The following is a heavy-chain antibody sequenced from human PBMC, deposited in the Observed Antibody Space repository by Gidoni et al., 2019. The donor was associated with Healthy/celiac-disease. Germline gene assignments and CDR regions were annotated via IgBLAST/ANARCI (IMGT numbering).Heavy chain of an antibody. D-gene: IGHD4-17*01. V-gene: IGHV4-39*01. CDR1: GGSISSSSYY. Sequence: QLQLQESGPGLVKPSETLSLTCTVSGGSISSSSYYWGWIRQPPGKGLEWIGSIYYSGSTYYNPSLKSRVTISVDTSKNQFSLKLSSVTAADTAVYYCARGVIMTTDAFDIWGQGTMVTVSS. CDR3: ARGVIMTTDAFDI. CDR2: IYYSGST. J-gene: IGHJ3*02.